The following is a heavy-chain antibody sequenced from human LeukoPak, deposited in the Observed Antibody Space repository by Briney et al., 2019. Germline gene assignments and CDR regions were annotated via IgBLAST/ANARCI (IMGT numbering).Heavy chain of an antibody. CDR1: GASITSDIFY. CDR2: IHNSRST. D-gene: IGHD4-23*01. V-gene: IGHV4-30-4*01. J-gene: IGHJ4*02. Sequence: SETLSLTCTVSGASITSDIFYWNWTRESPGKGLEWIGPIHNSRSTSYTPSLKSRLTISVDTSENKFFLKMTSVTDADTATYYCGKVGGNTNSWGQGTPVTVSS. CDR3: GKVGGNTNS.